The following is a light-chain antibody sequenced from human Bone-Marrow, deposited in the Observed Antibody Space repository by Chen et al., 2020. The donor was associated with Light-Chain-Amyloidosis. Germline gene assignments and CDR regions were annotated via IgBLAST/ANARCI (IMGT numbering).Light chain of an antibody. CDR2: QVS. CDR3: MQGTHWPPFT. CDR1: QSLVHSNGNTY. Sequence: DVVMTQSPLSLPVTLGQPASISCRSSQSLVHSNGNTYLNRFQQRPGQSPRRLIYQVSNRDSGVPDRFSGSGSGTDFTLKISKVEAEDVGVYYCMQGTHWPPFTSGPGTKVDIK. V-gene: IGKV2-30*02. J-gene: IGKJ3*01.